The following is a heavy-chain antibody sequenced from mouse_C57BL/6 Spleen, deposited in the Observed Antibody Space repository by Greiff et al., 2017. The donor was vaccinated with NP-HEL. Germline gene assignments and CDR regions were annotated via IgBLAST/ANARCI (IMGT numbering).Heavy chain of an antibody. CDR2: IYPRSGNT. CDR1: GYTFTSYG. Sequence: VQLQQSGAGLARPGASVKLSCKASGYTFTSYGISWVKQRTGQGLEWIGEIYPRSGNTYYNEKFKGKATLTADKSSSTAYMELRSLTSEDSAVYFCAREEGAMDYWGQGTSVTVFS. J-gene: IGHJ4*01. CDR3: AREEGAMDY. V-gene: IGHV1-81*01.